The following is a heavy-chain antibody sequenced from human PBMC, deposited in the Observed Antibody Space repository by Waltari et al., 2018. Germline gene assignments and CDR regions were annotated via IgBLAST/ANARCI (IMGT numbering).Heavy chain of an antibody. D-gene: IGHD3-22*01. J-gene: IGHJ4*02. CDR3: ATFSGSDNSGYYGL. Sequence: QVQLVESGGGVVQPGTSVRLSCEGFGFTFGNYGTHWVRPAPGKGLEWVGFIWFDGRDTNYADSVKGRFTISRDNSKNTMYLQMNRLSDEDTAVYHCATFSGSDNSGYYGLWGQGTLVTVSS. CDR2: IWFDGRDT. CDR1: GFTFGNYG. V-gene: IGHV3-33*01.